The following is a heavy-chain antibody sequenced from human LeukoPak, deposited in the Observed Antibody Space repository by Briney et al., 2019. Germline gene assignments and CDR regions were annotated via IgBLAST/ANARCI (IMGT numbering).Heavy chain of an antibody. CDR1: GNTLSRFA. CDR2: ISYDGGKK. CDR3: VRNPDDPSYFYYMDV. Sequence: GGSLRLSCAASGNTLSRFAMHWVRQAPGKGLEWVALISYDGGKKWYADSVKGRFSISRDNSENTLSLQMNSQRPEDTAVYYCVRNPDDPSYFYYMDVWGNGTTVIVSS. V-gene: IGHV3-30*03. J-gene: IGHJ6*03.